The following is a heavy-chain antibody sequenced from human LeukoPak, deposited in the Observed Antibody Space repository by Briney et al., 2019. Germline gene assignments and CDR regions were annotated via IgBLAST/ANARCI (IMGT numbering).Heavy chain of an antibody. CDR1: GGSITTSSYY. CDR3: ARAFRARYFDL. J-gene: IGHJ2*01. V-gene: IGHV4-39*01. D-gene: IGHD2/OR15-2a*01. Sequence: SETLSLTCTVSGGSITTSSYYWGWIRQPPGKGLEWIGIIYYSGGTYYNPSLKGRVTISVDTSKNQFSLKLSSVTAADTAVYYCARAFRARYFDLWGRGTLVTDSS. CDR2: IYYSGGT.